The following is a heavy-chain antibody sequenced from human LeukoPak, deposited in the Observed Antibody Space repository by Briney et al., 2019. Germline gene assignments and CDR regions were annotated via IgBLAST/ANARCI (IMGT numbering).Heavy chain of an antibody. CDR2: ISNSSVYI. D-gene: IGHD3-10*01. CDR3: ARDGSGIGNYFDY. J-gene: IGHJ4*02. CDR1: GFTFNTYT. V-gene: IGHV3-21*01. Sequence: GGSLRLSCAASGFTFNTYTMNWVRQAPGKGLEWVSAISNSSVYIYYADSVKGRFTISRDNAKNSLYLQMNSLRAEDTAVYYCARDGSGIGNYFDYWGQGTLVTVSS.